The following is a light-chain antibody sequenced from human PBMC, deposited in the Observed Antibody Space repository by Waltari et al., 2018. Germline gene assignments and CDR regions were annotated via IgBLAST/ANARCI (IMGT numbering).Light chain of an antibody. CDR2: DVI. CDR1: SSDSGAYEY. J-gene: IGLJ2*01. CDR3: SSFTSSTTGI. V-gene: IGLV2-14*03. Sequence: SALTQPDSVSGSPGQSITISCSGISSDSGAYEYVSWYQQHPGKAPKVIIYDVINRPSGVSGRFSGFKSGSSASLIISGLQAEDEADYYCSSFTSSTTGIFGGGTKLTVL.